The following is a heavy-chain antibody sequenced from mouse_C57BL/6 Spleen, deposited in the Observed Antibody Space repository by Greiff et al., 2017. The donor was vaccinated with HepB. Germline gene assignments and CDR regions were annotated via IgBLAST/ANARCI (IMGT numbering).Heavy chain of an antibody. V-gene: IGHV2-5*01. D-gene: IGHD1-1*01. Sequence: QVQLQQSGPGLVQPSQSLSITCTVSGFSLTSYGVHWVRQSPGKGLEWLGVIWRGGSTDYNAAFMSRLSITKDNSKGQVFFKMNRLQADDTAIYYCAKKGDYGSSYGYFDVWGTGTTGTGSS. J-gene: IGHJ1*03. CDR2: IWRGGST. CDR3: AKKGDYGSSYGYFDV. CDR1: GFSLTSYG.